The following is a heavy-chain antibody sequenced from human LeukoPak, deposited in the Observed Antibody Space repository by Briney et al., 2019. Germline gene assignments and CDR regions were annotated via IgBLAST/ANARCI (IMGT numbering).Heavy chain of an antibody. V-gene: IGHV1-46*01. CDR3: ARASSDFGELFP. J-gene: IGHJ5*02. D-gene: IGHD3-10*01. CDR1: GYTFTSYY. Sequence: ASVKVSCKASGYTFTSYYMHWVRQAPGQGLECMGIINPSSGSTSYTQKFQGRVTMTRDTSTSTVYMDLSSLRSEDTAVYYCARASSDFGELFPWGQGTLVTVSS. CDR2: INPSSGST.